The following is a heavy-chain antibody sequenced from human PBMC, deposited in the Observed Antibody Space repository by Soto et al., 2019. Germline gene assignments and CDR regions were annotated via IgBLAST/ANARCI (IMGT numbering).Heavy chain of an antibody. V-gene: IGHV4-59*02. J-gene: IGHJ4*02. D-gene: IGHD2-8*01. CDR1: GGSVSSYY. Sequence: PSETLSLTCTVSGGSVSSYYWSWVRQPPGKGLEWIGYIYYSGTTYYNPSLNSRVTISVDTSKNQFSLKLSSVTAADTAVYYCARRYAGNFDYWGQGTLVTVSS. CDR3: ARRYAGNFDY. CDR2: IYYSGTT.